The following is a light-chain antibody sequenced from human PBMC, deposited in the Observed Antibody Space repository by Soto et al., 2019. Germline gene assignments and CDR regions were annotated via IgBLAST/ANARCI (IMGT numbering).Light chain of an antibody. CDR2: SNY. V-gene: IGLV1-44*01. Sequence: QSVLTQPPSASGTPGQRVTISCSGSSSNIESNTVTWYQQLPGTAPKLVIYSNYDRPSGVPDRFSGSTSGTSASLVIRGLQSEDEADYYCAAWDDILNGYVFGIGTKVTVL. J-gene: IGLJ1*01. CDR3: AAWDDILNGYV. CDR1: SSNIESNT.